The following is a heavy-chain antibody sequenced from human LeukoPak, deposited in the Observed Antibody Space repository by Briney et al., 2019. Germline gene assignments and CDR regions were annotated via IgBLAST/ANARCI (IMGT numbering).Heavy chain of an antibody. Sequence: GGSLRLSCAASGFSVSSNYVSWVRQAPGKGLEWVSVLYSGGTTYYADSVKGRFTISRDNSKNTLYLQMNSLRAEDTAVYYCAGRYDSSGYPLHWGQGTLVTVSS. D-gene: IGHD3-22*01. CDR2: LYSGGTT. J-gene: IGHJ4*02. CDR1: GFSVSSNY. CDR3: AGRYDSSGYPLH. V-gene: IGHV3-53*01.